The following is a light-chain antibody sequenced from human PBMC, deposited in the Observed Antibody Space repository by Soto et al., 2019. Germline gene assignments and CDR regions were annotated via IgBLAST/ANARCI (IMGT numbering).Light chain of an antibody. V-gene: IGKV3-15*01. CDR3: QQYNNWPPL. CDR1: QSVSNN. J-gene: IGKJ5*01. CDR2: GAS. Sequence: EIVLTQSPGTLSLSPGSRPTLSCRASQSVSNNYLAWYQQKPGQAPRLLIYGASNRATGIPVRFSGSGSGTEFTLTISSLQSEDFAVYYCQQYNNWPPLFGQGTRLEIK.